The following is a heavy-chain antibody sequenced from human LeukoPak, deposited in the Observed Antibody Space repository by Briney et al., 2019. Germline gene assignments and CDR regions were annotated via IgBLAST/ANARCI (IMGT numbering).Heavy chain of an antibody. CDR3: ARDYNYDFWSGYYSAYYYYGMDV. J-gene: IGHJ6*02. CDR1: RFTFSSYE. Sequence: GGSLRLYCAASRFTFSSYEMNRVRQAPGKGLEWVSYISSSGSTIYYADSVKGRFTISRDNAKNSLYLQMNSLRAEDTAVYYCARDYNYDFWSGYYSAYYYYGMDVWGQGTTVAVSS. D-gene: IGHD3-3*01. CDR2: ISSSGSTI. V-gene: IGHV3-48*03.